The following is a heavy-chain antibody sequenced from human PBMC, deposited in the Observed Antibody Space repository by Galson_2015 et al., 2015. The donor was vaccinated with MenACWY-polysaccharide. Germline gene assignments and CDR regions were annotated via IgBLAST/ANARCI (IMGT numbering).Heavy chain of an antibody. CDR2: ISGDSRYI. V-gene: IGHV3-21*04. CDR3: ARGALDEDGHNHEVFDY. Sequence: SLRLSCAASGFALNGYRVNWVRQAPGKGLEWVSSISGDSRYIYYGASVRGRFTISRDNSKNTLFLQMNSLRADDTAVYYCARGALDEDGHNHEVFDYWGQGTLVTVSS. J-gene: IGHJ4*02. CDR1: GFALNGYR. D-gene: IGHD5-24*01.